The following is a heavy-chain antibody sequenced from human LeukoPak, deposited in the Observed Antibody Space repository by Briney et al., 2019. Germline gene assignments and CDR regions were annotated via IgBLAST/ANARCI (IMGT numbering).Heavy chain of an antibody. CDR3: ARSGRGAAGTRYISDF. V-gene: IGHV4-59*01. CDR2: VFSSGTT. D-gene: IGHD6-13*01. CDR1: GDSLSGYY. Sequence: SETLSLTCTVSGDSLSGYYWSWIRQPPGKGPEWIGYVFSSGTTNYNPSLKGRVTLLIDTSKNQFSLELSSVTAADTAVYYCARSGRGAAGTRYISDFWGQGTLVTVSS. J-gene: IGHJ4*02.